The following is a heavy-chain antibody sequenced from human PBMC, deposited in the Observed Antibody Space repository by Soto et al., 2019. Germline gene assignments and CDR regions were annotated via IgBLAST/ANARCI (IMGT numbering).Heavy chain of an antibody. CDR2: INPNSGGT. CDR1: GYTFTGYY. J-gene: IGHJ5*02. V-gene: IGHV1-2*02. Sequence: XSVKVSCKASGYTFTGYYMHWVRQAPGQGLEWMGWINPNSGGTNYAQKFQGRVTMTRDTSISTAYMELSRLRSDETAVYYCARDALLPPNWFDPWGQGTLVTGSS. D-gene: IGHD2-15*01. CDR3: ARDALLPPNWFDP.